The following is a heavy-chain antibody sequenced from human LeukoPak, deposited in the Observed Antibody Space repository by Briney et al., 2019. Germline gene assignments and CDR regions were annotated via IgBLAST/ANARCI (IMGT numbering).Heavy chain of an antibody. CDR2: IHNSGRT. D-gene: IGHD7-27*01. J-gene: IGHJ4*02. CDR3: ARLDWGSGGSGSFDF. CDR1: GGSVSSYY. Sequence: PSETLSLTCSVSGGSVSSYYWSWIRQSPGKGLEWIGYIHNSGRTNYNPSLKSRVTGFVDTSKNQVSLRLSSVTAADTAVYYCARLDWGSGGSGSFDFWGQGTLVTVSS. V-gene: IGHV4-4*08.